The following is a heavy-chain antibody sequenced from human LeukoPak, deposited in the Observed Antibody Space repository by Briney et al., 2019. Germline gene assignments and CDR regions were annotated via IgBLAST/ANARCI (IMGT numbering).Heavy chain of an antibody. Sequence: PGGSLRLSCAASGFTFSYYWMYWVRQAPGKGLVWVSRINPDGSTTDYADSVKGRFTISRDNAKNTLYLQMNTLRAEDTAVYYCARDVGYFRFDYWGQGTLVTVSS. D-gene: IGHD5-18*01. CDR3: ARDVGYFRFDY. J-gene: IGHJ4*02. CDR2: INPDGSTT. V-gene: IGHV3-74*01. CDR1: GFTFSYYW.